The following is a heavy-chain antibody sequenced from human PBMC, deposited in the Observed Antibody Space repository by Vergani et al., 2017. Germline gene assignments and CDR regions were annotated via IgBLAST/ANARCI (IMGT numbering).Heavy chain of an antibody. D-gene: IGHD1-26*01. CDR1: GGSFSGYY. J-gene: IGHJ4*02. CDR3: SRAPSGPRQRHSGRPRHYFDY. V-gene: IGHV4-34*01. Sequence: QVQLQQWGAGLLKPSETLYLTRAVYGGSFSGYYWSWIRQVPGKGLEWIGDINYSGITNYNSSLKSRVTISVDTSKNQFYLNGSSVTAADTARYFCSRAPSGPRQRHSGRPRHYFDYWGQGSLATVSS. CDR2: INYSGIT.